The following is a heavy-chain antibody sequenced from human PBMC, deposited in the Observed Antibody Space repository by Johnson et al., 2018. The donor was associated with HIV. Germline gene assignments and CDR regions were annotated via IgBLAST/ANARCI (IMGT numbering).Heavy chain of an antibody. CDR3: ARGDYGGNLDAFDI. CDR1: GFTFSSYD. CDR2: IGTAGDT. Sequence: VQLVESGGGLVQPGGSLRLSCAASGFTFSSYDMHWVRQATGKGLEWVSAIGTAGDTYYPGSVKGRFTISRENAKNSLYLQMNSLRAGDTAVYYCARGDYGGNLDAFDIWGQVTMVTVSS. J-gene: IGHJ3*02. D-gene: IGHD4-23*01. V-gene: IGHV3-13*01.